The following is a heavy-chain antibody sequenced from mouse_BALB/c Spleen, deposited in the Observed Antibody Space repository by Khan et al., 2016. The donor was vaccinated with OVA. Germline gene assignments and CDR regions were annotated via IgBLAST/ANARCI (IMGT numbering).Heavy chain of an antibody. Sequence: EVKLEVSGPGLVKPSPSLSLTCTVTGYSITTNYAWDWIRQFPGNKLEWMGYISYSGSTSYNPSLKSRISITRDTSKNQFFLQLKSVTTEDTATYYCARKNYYDYAVDYWGQGTSVTVSS. CDR2: ISYSGST. J-gene: IGHJ4*01. CDR1: GYSITTNYA. V-gene: IGHV3-2*02. CDR3: ARKNYYDYAVDY. D-gene: IGHD1-1*01.